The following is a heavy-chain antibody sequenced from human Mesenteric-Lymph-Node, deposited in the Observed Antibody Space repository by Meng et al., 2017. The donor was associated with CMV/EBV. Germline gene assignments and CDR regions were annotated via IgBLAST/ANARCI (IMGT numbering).Heavy chain of an antibody. D-gene: IGHD4-23*01. V-gene: IGHV4-34*01. CDR2: INHSGST. Sequence: QGRLQQWGAGLLKPSETPSLTCAVYGGSFSGYYWSWIRQPPGKGLEWIGEINHSGSTNYNPSLKSRVTISVDTSKNQFSLKLSSVTAADTAVYYCARHQRWLKSEGGFNYWGQGTLVTVSS. J-gene: IGHJ4*02. CDR1: GGSFSGYY. CDR3: ARHQRWLKSEGGFNY.